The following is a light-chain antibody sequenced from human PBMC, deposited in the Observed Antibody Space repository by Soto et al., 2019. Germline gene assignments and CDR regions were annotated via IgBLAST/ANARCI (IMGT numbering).Light chain of an antibody. V-gene: IGKV1-17*01. Sequence: DLEMHQSPSSMSESVGDRVTITCPASQAIRYDLGWYQQKPGTAPKRLIYATFTLQSGVPSRFSGSGSGTEFTLTINSLQPEDFATYYCLQYSSNPRTFGQGTKVAI. CDR2: ATF. J-gene: IGKJ1*01. CDR1: QAIRYD. CDR3: LQYSSNPRT.